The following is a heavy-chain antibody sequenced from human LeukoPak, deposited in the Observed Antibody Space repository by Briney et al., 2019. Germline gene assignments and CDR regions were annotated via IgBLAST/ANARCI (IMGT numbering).Heavy chain of an antibody. CDR3: VRLNRGSAYYYYGMDV. V-gene: IGHV5-51*01. Sequence: GESLKISCKGSGYSFTSYWIGWVRQMPGKGLEWRGIIYPGDSDTRYSPSFKGQVTISADKSITTAYLQWSSLKASDTAMYYCVRLNRGSAYYYYGMDVWGQGTTVTVSS. D-gene: IGHD7-27*01. CDR1: GYSFTSYW. CDR2: IYPGDSDT. J-gene: IGHJ6*02.